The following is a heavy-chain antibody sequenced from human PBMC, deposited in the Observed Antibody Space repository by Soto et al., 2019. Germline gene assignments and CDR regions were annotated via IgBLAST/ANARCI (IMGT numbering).Heavy chain of an antibody. CDR1: GYTFTGYY. CDR2: INPNSGGT. Sequence: ASVKVSCKASGYTFTGYYIHWVRQAPGQGLEWMGWINPNSGGTNYAQKFQGWVTMTRDTSISTAYMELSRLRSDDTAVYYCARGYDFWSGYHTTTFDYWGQGTLVTVSS. J-gene: IGHJ4*02. CDR3: ARGYDFWSGYHTTTFDY. V-gene: IGHV1-2*04. D-gene: IGHD3-3*01.